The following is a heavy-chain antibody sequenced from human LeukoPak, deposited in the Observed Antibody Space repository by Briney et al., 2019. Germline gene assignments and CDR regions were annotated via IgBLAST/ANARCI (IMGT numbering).Heavy chain of an antibody. Sequence: SETLSLTCAVYGGSFSGYYWSWIRQPPGKGLEWIGEINHSGSTNYNPSLKSRVTISVDTSKNQFSLKLSSVTAADTAVYYCARARYSSSWRNWFNPWGQGTLVTVSS. V-gene: IGHV4-34*01. D-gene: IGHD6-6*01. J-gene: IGHJ5*02. CDR3: ARARYSSSWRNWFNP. CDR2: INHSGST. CDR1: GGSFSGYY.